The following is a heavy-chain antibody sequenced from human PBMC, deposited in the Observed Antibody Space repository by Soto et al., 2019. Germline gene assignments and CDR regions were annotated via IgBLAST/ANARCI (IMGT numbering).Heavy chain of an antibody. Sequence: ASVKVSCKVSGGTFTTYAFTWVRQAPLQGLEWMGGINTNFATANYAQKCQGRGTISADESTGTAYMELSSLRSGDTAMYFCASPQGHGACSSSSRYFDLWGRGTLVTVSS. D-gene: IGHD6-6*01. J-gene: IGHJ2*01. CDR3: ASPQGHGACSSSSRYFDL. CDR1: GGTFTTYA. V-gene: IGHV1-69*13. CDR2: INTNFATA.